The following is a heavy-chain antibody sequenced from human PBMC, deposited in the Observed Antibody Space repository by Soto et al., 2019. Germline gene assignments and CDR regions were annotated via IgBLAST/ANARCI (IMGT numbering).Heavy chain of an antibody. CDR2: ISFDGNYK. CDR1: GFMFSDYG. D-gene: IGHD7-27*01. J-gene: IGHJ6*02. CDR3: AKGVEANWGFYYGMDV. Sequence: ESVGGVVQPGSSLRLSCVASGFMFSDYGMHWVRQTPGRGLEWVAVISFDGNYKYYAKSVKGRFTFARDNSKNTLSLQMNSLRVEDTAVYYCAKGVEANWGFYYGMDVWGQGTTVTVSS. V-gene: IGHV3-30*18.